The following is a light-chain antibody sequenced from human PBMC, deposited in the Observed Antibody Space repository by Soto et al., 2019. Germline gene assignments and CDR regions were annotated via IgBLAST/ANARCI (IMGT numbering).Light chain of an antibody. Sequence: EIVLTQSPGTLSLSPGERATLSCRASQSVSSYLAWYQQKPGQAPRLLIYGASNRATGIPARFSGSGSGTDFTLTISSLEPEDFAVYYCQQRSNWPPYTFGQGTKLEIK. V-gene: IGKV3-11*01. CDR3: QQRSNWPPYT. CDR2: GAS. CDR1: QSVSSY. J-gene: IGKJ2*01.